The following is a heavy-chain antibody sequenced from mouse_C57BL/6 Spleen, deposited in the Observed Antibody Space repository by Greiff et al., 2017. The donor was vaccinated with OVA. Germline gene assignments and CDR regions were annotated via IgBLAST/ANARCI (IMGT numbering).Heavy chain of an antibody. J-gene: IGHJ4*01. V-gene: IGHV1-72*01. D-gene: IGHD2-4*01. CDR2: IDPNSGGT. Sequence: QVQLQQPGAELVKPGASVKLSCKASGYTFTSYWMHWVKQRPGRGLEWIGRIDPNSGGTKYNEKFKSKATLTVDKPSSTAYMQLSSRTSEDSAVYYCAREDDYDYDGRALDYWGQGTSVTVSS. CDR1: GYTFTSYW. CDR3: AREDDYDYDGRALDY.